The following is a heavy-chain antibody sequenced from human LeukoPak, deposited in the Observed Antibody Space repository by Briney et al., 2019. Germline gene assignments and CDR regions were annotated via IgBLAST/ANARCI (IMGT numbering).Heavy chain of an antibody. D-gene: IGHD6-19*01. J-gene: IGHJ5*02. CDR1: GGSFSSSNW. CDR3: ARQFPPGIAVA. CDR2: IYHSGST. V-gene: IGHV4-4*02. Sequence: PSGTLSLTCAVSGGSFSSSNWWSWVRQPPGKGLEWIGEIYHSGSTNYNPSLKSRVTISVDTSKNQFSLKLSSVTAADTAVYYCARQFPPGIAVAWGQGTLVTVSS.